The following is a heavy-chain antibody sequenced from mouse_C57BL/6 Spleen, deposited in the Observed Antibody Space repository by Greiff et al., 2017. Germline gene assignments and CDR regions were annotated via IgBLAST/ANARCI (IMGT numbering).Heavy chain of an antibody. D-gene: IGHD4-1*01. J-gene: IGHJ2*01. V-gene: IGHV14-4*01. CDR3: TTVDWDANDIDY. CDR1: GFNIQDDY. Sequence: VQLQQSGAELVRPGASVKLSCTASGFNIQDDYLHWVKQRPEPGLAWIGWIDPENGDTEYASKFPGKATITADTSSNTAYLQLSSLTSEDTAVYYCTTVDWDANDIDYWGQGTTLTVSS. CDR2: IDPENGDT.